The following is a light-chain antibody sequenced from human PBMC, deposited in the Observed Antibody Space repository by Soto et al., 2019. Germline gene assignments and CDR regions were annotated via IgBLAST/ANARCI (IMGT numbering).Light chain of an antibody. V-gene: IGLV1-44*01. Sequence: QSVLTQPPSASGTPGQRVTISCSGSRSNIGSNTVNWYQQLPGTAPKLLIYSNNQRPSGVPDRFSGSKSGTSASLAISGLQSEDEADYYCAAWDDSLNGLVLFGGGTKLTVL. CDR3: AAWDDSLNGLVL. CDR1: RSNIGSNT. CDR2: SNN. J-gene: IGLJ2*01.